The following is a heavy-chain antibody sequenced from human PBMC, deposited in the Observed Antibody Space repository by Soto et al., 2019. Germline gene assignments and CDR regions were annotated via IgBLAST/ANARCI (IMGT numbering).Heavy chain of an antibody. CDR2: FSLSGTT. J-gene: IGHJ4*02. Sequence: QVQLQESGPGLMKPSETLSLTCTVSGASITGSSYWSWIRQPAGKGLEWIGRFSLSGTTSYNPSLRGRVTMSEDVSKYRFSLRLTSVTAADTALYYCARGMTPPGAPAWYYFDSWGQGTLVTVSS. V-gene: IGHV4-4*07. CDR1: GASITGSSY. D-gene: IGHD2-8*02. CDR3: ARGMTPPGAPAWYYFDS.